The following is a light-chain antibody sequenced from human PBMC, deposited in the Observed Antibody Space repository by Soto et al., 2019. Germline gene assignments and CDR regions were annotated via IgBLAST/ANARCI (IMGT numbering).Light chain of an antibody. CDR1: QSISSY. J-gene: IGKJ5*01. V-gene: IGKV1-39*01. Sequence: EIQMTQSPCCLSAAVGDRVTSTCRASQSISSYLNWYQQKPGKAHKLMIYAAYSLQSGVPSRFSGSGSGTDFTLTIRSLKPEDLATYYCQQSYSTPTITFGQGKRLEIK. CDR2: AAY. CDR3: QQSYSTPTIT.